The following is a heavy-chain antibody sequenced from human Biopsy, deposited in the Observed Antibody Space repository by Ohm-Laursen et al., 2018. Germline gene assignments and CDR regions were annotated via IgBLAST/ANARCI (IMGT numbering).Heavy chain of an antibody. CDR2: ISSSSDNI. V-gene: IGHV3-21*01. Sequence: GSLRLSCAASGFTFSTYAMSWVRQTPGKGLEWVSTISSSSDNIYYVDSVKGRFTISRDNAKNSLYLQMNSLRAEDTAVYYCARSRGSSGIATIYYYGMDVWGQGTTVTVSS. CDR3: ARSRGSSGIATIYYYGMDV. CDR1: GFTFSTYA. D-gene: IGHD3-10*01. J-gene: IGHJ6*02.